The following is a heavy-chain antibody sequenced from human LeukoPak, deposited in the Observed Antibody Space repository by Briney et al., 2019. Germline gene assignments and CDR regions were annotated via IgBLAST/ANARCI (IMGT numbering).Heavy chain of an antibody. Sequence: EASVKVSCKASGYTFTNYGITWVRQAPGQGLEWMGWISASNGDTHYSDKFQDRITVTTDTSPITAYMELRSLVSGDTAVYYCAREAHVERDVFWGQGTLITVSS. CDR2: ISASNGDT. D-gene: IGHD1-1*01. V-gene: IGHV1-18*01. J-gene: IGHJ4*02. CDR1: GYTFTNYG. CDR3: AREAHVERDVF.